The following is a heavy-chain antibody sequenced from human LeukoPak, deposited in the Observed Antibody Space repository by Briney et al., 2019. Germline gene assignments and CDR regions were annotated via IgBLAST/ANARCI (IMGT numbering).Heavy chain of an antibody. CDR3: AREGSSGSYYYGMDV. J-gene: IGHJ6*02. V-gene: IGHV3-48*03. Sequence: GGSLRLSRAASGFTFSSYEMNWVRQAPGKGLEWVSYISSSGSTIYYADSVKGRFTISRDNAKNSLYLQMNSLRAEDTAVYYCAREGSSGSYYYGMDVWGQGTTVTVSS. D-gene: IGHD3-22*01. CDR1: GFTFSSYE. CDR2: ISSSGSTI.